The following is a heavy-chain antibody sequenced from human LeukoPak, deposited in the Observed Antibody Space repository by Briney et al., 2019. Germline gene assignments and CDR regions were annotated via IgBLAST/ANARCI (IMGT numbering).Heavy chain of an antibody. V-gene: IGHV3-66*01. CDR1: GFTVSSND. J-gene: IGHJ4*02. Sequence: GGSLRLSCAASGFTVSSNDMSWVRQAPGKGLEWVSAIYTGGSTYYAGSVKGRFTISRDNSKNTLYLQMNSLRAEDTAVYYCARNLYYYDSSGYYYYWGQGTLVTVSS. CDR2: IYTGGST. D-gene: IGHD3-22*01. CDR3: ARNLYYYDSSGYYYY.